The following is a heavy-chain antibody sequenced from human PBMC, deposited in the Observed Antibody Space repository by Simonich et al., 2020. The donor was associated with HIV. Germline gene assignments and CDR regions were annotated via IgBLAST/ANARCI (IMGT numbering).Heavy chain of an antibody. J-gene: IGHJ6*03. D-gene: IGHD2-2*01. CDR1: GGSISSFSYY. CDR2: KCYSGST. V-gene: IGHV4-39*01. CDR3: AAMPYYYYYMDV. Sequence: QLQLQESGPGLVKPSETLSLTCTVSGGSISSFSYYWGWIRQPPGKGLEWIAGKCYSGSTSYNPSLKMRVTISVDTSKNQFSLKLSSVTAADTAVYYCAAMPYYYYYMDVWGKGTTVTVSS.